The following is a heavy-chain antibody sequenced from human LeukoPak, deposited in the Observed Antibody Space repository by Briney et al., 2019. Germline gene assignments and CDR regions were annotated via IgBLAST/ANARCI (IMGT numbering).Heavy chain of an antibody. Sequence: PGGSLRLSCATSGFTFSSHSMSWVRQAPGKGLEWISFISSDNVTRYYADSVKGRFTISRDNAKNSLYLQMNSLRAEDTAVYYCARAAGFVDYWGQGTLVTVSS. CDR2: ISSDNVTR. J-gene: IGHJ4*02. CDR1: GFTFSSHS. D-gene: IGHD3-10*01. V-gene: IGHV3-48*04. CDR3: ARAAGFVDY.